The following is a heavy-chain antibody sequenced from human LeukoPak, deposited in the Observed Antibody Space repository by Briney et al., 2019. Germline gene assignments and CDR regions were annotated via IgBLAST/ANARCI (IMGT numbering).Heavy chain of an antibody. V-gene: IGHV3-21*01. D-gene: IGHD1-14*01. Sequence: PGGSLRLSCAAAGFTFMNYVMNWVRQAPGKGLEWVASISGSGSDIDYAGSVKGRFTISRDNAKNSLFLQMNNLRAEDTAVYYCARDPDGYFDYWGQGTLVTVSS. CDR2: ISGSGSDI. CDR3: ARDPDGYFDY. CDR1: GFTFMNYV. J-gene: IGHJ4*02.